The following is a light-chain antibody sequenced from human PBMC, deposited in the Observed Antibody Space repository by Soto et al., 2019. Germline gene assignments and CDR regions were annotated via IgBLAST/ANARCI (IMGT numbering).Light chain of an antibody. V-gene: IGKV4-1*01. CDR2: WAS. J-gene: IGKJ2*01. Sequence: DIVMTQSPDSLAVSLGERATINCKSSQSVLYSSNNKNYLAWYQQKPGQGPKLLIYWASIRESGVPDRFSGSGSGTDFTLTISSLQAEDVAVYYCQQYYSTPYTFGQGTKLEI. CDR1: QSVLYSSNNKNY. CDR3: QQYYSTPYT.